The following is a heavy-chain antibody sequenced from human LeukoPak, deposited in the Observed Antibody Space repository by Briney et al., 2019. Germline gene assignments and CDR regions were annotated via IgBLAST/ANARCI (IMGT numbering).Heavy chain of an antibody. J-gene: IGHJ4*02. D-gene: IGHD6-13*01. Sequence: ASVKVSCTPSGYTFTSYGISWVRQAPGQGREWMGWISAYNGNTNYAQKLQGRVTMTTDTSTSTAYMELRSLRSDDTAVYYCARGVGGIVAAAFDYWGQGTLVTVSS. CDR1: GYTFTSYG. CDR2: ISAYNGNT. V-gene: IGHV1-18*01. CDR3: ARGVGGIVAAAFDY.